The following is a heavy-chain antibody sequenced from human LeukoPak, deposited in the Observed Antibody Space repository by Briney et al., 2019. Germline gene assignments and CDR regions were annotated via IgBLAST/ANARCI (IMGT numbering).Heavy chain of an antibody. CDR2: ISYDGSDK. CDR1: GFTFSSYA. D-gene: IGHD6-19*01. J-gene: IGHJ4*02. Sequence: GRSLRLSCAASGFTFSSYAMQWVRQAPGKGLEWVAVISYDGSDKNYADSVKGRFTISRDNSMDTLYLQMNSLRAEDTAVYYCARAVCRSGGYYFDYWGQGILVTVSS. V-gene: IGHV3-30*04. CDR3: ARAVCRSGGYYFDY.